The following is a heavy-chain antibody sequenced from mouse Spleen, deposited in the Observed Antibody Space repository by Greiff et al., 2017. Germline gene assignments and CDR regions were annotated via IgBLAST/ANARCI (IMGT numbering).Heavy chain of an antibody. V-gene: IGHV1-82*01. CDR2: IYPGDGDT. CDR1: GYAFSSSW. Sequence: VQLQQSGPELVKPGASVKISCKASGYAFSSSWMNWVKQRPGKGLEWIGRIYPGDGDTNYNGKFKGKATLTADKSSSTAYMQLSSLTSEDSAVYFCARSPWDYWGQGTTLTVSS. CDR3: ARSPWDY. J-gene: IGHJ2*01.